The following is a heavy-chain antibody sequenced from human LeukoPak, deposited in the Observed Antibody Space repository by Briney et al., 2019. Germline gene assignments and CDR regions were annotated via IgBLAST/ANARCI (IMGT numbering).Heavy chain of an antibody. J-gene: IGHJ4*02. CDR1: GFTFSSYG. CDR2: IWYDGSNK. CDR3: AKDRLPRRENKYYFDY. D-gene: IGHD5-12*01. Sequence: PGGSLRLSCAASGFTFSSYGMHWVRQAPGKGLEWVAVIWYDGSNKYYADSVRGRFTISRDNSKNTLYLQMNSLRAEDTDVYYCAKDRLPRRENKYYFDYWGQGTLVTVSS. V-gene: IGHV3-33*06.